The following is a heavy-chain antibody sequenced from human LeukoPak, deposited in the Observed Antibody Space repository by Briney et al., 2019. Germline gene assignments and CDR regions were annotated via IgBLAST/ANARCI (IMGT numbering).Heavy chain of an antibody. V-gene: IGHV3-21*01. CDR3: ARDNPAATRYASSYYYGMDV. CDR2: ISSSSSYI. J-gene: IGHJ6*02. D-gene: IGHD2-2*01. CDR1: GFTFSSYA. Sequence: GGSLRLSCAASGFTFSSYAMSWVRQAPGKGLEWVSSISSSSSYIYYADSVKGRFTISRDNAKNSLYLQMNSLRAEDTAVYYCARDNPAATRYASSYYYGMDVWGQGTTVTVSS.